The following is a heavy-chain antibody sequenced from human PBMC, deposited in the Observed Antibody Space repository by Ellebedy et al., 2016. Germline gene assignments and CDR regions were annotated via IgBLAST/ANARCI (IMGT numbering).Heavy chain of an antibody. V-gene: IGHV4-30-2*01. Sequence: SETLSLXCAVSGGSISGDGSFWSWVRQPPGKGLEWIGYIYHSGSTYYNPSLKSRVTISVDRSKNQVSLKLNSVTAADTAVYYCARGGYYYDSSFDSWGQGTLVTVSS. CDR2: IYHSGST. CDR1: GGSISGDGSF. CDR3: ARGGYYYDSSFDS. J-gene: IGHJ4*02. D-gene: IGHD3-22*01.